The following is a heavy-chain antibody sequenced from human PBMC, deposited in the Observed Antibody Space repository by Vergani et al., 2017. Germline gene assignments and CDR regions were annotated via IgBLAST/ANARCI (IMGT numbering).Heavy chain of an antibody. CDR3: ARHSXVEWLVKLGWIDP. CDR1: GASIRSSNYY. CDR2: IYYSWST. J-gene: IGHJ5*02. V-gene: IGHV4-39*01. D-gene: IGHD6-19*01. Sequence: QLQLQESGPGLVKPSATLSLTCSVSGASIRSSNYYWGWIRQPPGKGLEWIASIYYSWSTYYNPSLKSRVTISVATSKNQFSLKLSSVTAADTAVYFCARHSXVEWLVKLGWIDPWGQGSLVTVSS.